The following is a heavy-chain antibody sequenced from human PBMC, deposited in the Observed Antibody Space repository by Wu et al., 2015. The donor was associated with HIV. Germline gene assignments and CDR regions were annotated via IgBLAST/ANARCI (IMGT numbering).Heavy chain of an antibody. V-gene: IGHV1-46*01. D-gene: IGHD6-13*01. CDR2: INPGSGAT. Sequence: QVHLVQSGAEVKRPGASVKVSCKASGYTFTRYYMHWVRQAPGQGLEWMGIINPGSGATSYAQKFQGRVTLTRDTSTNTVYMDLISLRSEDTAMYYCARESGIAAALDYWGQGTLVTVSS. J-gene: IGHJ4*02. CDR3: ARESGIAAALDY. CDR1: GYTFTRYY.